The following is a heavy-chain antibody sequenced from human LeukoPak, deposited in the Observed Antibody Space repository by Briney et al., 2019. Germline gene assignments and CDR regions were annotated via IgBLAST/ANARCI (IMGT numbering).Heavy chain of an antibody. J-gene: IGHJ3*02. D-gene: IGHD2-2*01. Sequence: GGSLRLSCAASGFTFRTYTMNWVRQAPGKGLEWLSYIGHSTSPIYYADSVEGRFTISRDNAKNSLYLQMKSLRDEDRAIYNCARDYAFAFDIWGQGTMVTVSS. CDR2: IGHSTSPI. CDR3: ARDYAFAFDI. V-gene: IGHV3-48*02. CDR1: GFTFRTYT.